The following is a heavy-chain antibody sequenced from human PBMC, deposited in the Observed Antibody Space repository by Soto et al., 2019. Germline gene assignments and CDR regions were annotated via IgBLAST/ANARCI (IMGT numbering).Heavy chain of an antibody. D-gene: IGHD2-21*02. CDR3: ARGRTAIATGWFDS. J-gene: IGHJ5*01. Sequence: SETLSLTCAVFGGSFSDSYWSWIRQSPEKGLECIGEITNSGSTYYNPSLKSRVTISGDTSKNQFSLDVRPVTAADTAVYFCARGRTAIATGWFDSWGQGTLVTVAS. CDR2: ITNSGST. CDR1: GGSFSDSY. V-gene: IGHV4-34*01.